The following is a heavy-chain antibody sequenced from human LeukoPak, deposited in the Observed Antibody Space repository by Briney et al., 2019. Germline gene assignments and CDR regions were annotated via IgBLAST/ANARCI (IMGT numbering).Heavy chain of an antibody. Sequence: RGSLRLSCAASGFTFSDHYMQWVRQAPGKGLEWVGRIRDKANSYSTEYAASVKGRFTISRDDSEKSMYLQMNSLRTEDTAVYYCARERWRSGSYHDAFDIWGQGTLVTVSS. CDR1: GFTFSDHY. D-gene: IGHD1-26*01. CDR3: ARERWRSGSYHDAFDI. CDR2: IRDKANSYST. V-gene: IGHV3-72*01. J-gene: IGHJ3*02.